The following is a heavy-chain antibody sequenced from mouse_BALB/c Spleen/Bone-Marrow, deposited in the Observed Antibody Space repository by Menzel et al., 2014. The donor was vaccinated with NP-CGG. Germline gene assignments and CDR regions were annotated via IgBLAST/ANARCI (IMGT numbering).Heavy chain of an antibody. CDR3: ARVYGNYDAMDY. V-gene: IGHV1-4*01. CDR2: INPSSGYT. J-gene: IGHJ4*01. D-gene: IGHD2-1*01. CDR1: GYTFTTYT. Sequence: VKLMESGAELARPGALPVKMSCRASGYTFTTYTMHWVKQRPGQGLEWIGYINPSSGYTYYNQKFKDKATLTADKFSSAAYLQLSSLTSEDSAVYYCARVYGNYDAMDYWGQGTSVTVSS.